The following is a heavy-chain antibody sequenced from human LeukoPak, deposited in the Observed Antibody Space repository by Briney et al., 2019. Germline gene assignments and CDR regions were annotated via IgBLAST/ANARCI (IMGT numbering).Heavy chain of an antibody. D-gene: IGHD2-2*01. Sequence: PGGSLRLSCAASGFTFSSYSMNWVRQAPGKGLEWVSSISSSSSYIYYADSVKGRFTISRDNAKNSLYLQMNSLRAEDTAVYYCARDLEFLPAAMARDDYWGQGTLVTVSS. CDR1: GFTFSSYS. CDR2: ISSSSSYI. J-gene: IGHJ4*02. V-gene: IGHV3-21*01. CDR3: ARDLEFLPAAMARDDY.